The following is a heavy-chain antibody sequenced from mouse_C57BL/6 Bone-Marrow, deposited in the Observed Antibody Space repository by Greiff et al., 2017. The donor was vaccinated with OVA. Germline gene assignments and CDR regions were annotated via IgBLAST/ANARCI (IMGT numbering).Heavy chain of an antibody. V-gene: IGHV14-4*01. J-gene: IGHJ2*01. CDR3: TTYYYGSSYGFDY. Sequence: EVQLQQSGAELVRPGASVKLSCTASGFNIKDDYMHWVKQRPEQGLEWIGWIDPENGDTEYASKFQGKATITADTSSNTAYLQLSSLTSEDTAVYYCTTYYYGSSYGFDYWGQGTTLKVSS. D-gene: IGHD1-1*01. CDR2: IDPENGDT. CDR1: GFNIKDDY.